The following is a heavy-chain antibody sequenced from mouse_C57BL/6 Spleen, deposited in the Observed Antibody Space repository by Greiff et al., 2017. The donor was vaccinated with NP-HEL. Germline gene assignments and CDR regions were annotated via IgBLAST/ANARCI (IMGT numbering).Heavy chain of an antibody. CDR3: ARRAPNYFDY. J-gene: IGHJ2*01. D-gene: IGHD3-1*01. V-gene: IGHV1-80*01. CDR1: GYAFSSYW. Sequence: QVQLKESGAELVKPGASVKISCKASGYAFSSYWMNWVKQRPGKGLEWIGQIYPGDGDTNYNGKFKGKATLTADKSSSTAYMQLSSLTSEDSAVYCCARRAPNYFDYWGQGTTLTVSS. CDR2: IYPGDGDT.